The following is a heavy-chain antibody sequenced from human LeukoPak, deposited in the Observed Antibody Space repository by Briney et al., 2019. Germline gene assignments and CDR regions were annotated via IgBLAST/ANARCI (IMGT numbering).Heavy chain of an antibody. CDR2: INHSGST. CDR1: GGSFSGYY. CDR3: ARARGYSYGYLLLNFDY. J-gene: IGHJ4*02. Sequence: SETLSLTCAVYGGSFSGYYWSWIRQPPGKGLEWIGEINHSGSTNYNPSLKSRVTISVDTSRNQFSLKLSSVTAADTAVYYCARARGYSYGYLLLNFDYWGQGTLVTVSS. D-gene: IGHD5-18*01. V-gene: IGHV4-34*01.